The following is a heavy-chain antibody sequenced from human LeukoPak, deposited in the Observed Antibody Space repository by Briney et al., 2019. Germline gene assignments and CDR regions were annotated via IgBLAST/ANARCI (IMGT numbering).Heavy chain of an antibody. J-gene: IGHJ4*02. CDR2: ISGSGGST. Sequence: GGSLRLSCAASGFTFSSYAMSWVRQAPGKGLEWVSTISGSGGSTYYADSVKGRFTISRDNSKNTLYLQMNSLRAEDTAVYYCAKDGHGSSWGHDFDYWGQGTLVTVSS. D-gene: IGHD6-13*01. CDR1: GFTFSSYA. V-gene: IGHV3-23*01. CDR3: AKDGHGSSWGHDFDY.